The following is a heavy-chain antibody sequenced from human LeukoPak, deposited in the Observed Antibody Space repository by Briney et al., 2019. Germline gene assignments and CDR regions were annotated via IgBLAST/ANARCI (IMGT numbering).Heavy chain of an antibody. CDR3: ARVGVPAAGWFDP. V-gene: IGHV1-2*02. J-gene: IGHJ5*02. CDR2: INPNSGGT. D-gene: IGHD2-2*01. CDR1: GYTFTGYY. Sequence: ASVKVSCKASGYTFTGYYMHWVRQAPGQGLELMGWINPNSGGTNYAQKFQGRVTMTRDTSISTAYMELSRLRSDDTAVYYCARVGVPAAGWFDPWGQGTLVTVSS.